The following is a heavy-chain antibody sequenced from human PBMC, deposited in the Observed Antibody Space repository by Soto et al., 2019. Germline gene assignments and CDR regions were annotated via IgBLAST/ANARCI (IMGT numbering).Heavy chain of an antibody. CDR1: GFSFSMFT. Sequence: EVQLVESGGGLVKPGGSLRLSCAASGFSFSMFTMTWVRQAPGKGLEWVSSISSSSTYIYYADSVKGRFTISRDNAQNSLYLQMNSLSAEDTAVYYCARRFHYDSGAYYYWGQGTLVTVSS. D-gene: IGHD3-22*01. V-gene: IGHV3-21*06. J-gene: IGHJ4*02. CDR2: ISSSSTYI. CDR3: ARRFHYDSGAYYY.